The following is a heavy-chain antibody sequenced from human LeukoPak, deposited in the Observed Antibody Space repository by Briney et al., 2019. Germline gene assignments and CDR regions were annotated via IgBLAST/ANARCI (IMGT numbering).Heavy chain of an antibody. J-gene: IGHJ1*01. CDR1: GFTFSSYG. V-gene: IGHV3-30*18. Sequence: GGSLRLSCAASGFTFSSYGMHWVRQAPGKGLEWVAVISYDGSNKYYADSVRGRFTIYRDNSKNTLYLQMNSLRAEDTAVYYCAKGGEQVTWNFQNWGQGTLVTVSS. CDR3: AKGGEQVTWNFQN. CDR2: ISYDGSNK. D-gene: IGHD1/OR15-1a*01.